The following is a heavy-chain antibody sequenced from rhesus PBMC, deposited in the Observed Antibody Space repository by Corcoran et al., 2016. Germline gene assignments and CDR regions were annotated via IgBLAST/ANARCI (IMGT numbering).Heavy chain of an antibody. CDR1: GYTFTSYY. Sequence: QVQLVQSGAEIKQPGASVKLSCNASGYTFTSYYMHWVRQAPGQGLEWIEMISPYNSNKGYAQNFQGRVTITKDTSTSTGYMELSSLRSEDTAVYYCTRAPTVAPLDYWGQGVLVTVSS. CDR3: TRAPTVAPLDY. D-gene: IGHD4-29*01. J-gene: IGHJ4*01. V-gene: IGHV1-180*01. CDR2: ISPYNSNK.